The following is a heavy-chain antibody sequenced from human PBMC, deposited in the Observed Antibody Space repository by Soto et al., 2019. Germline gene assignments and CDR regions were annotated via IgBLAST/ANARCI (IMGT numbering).Heavy chain of an antibody. CDR1: GFSLTTSGVG. CDR2: IYWYDDK. CDR3: AHSLGEDWFDP. V-gene: IGHV2-5*01. D-gene: IGHD3-16*01. J-gene: IGHJ5*02. Sequence: QITLKESGPTLVKSTQTLTLTCTFSGFSLTTSGVGVGWIRQPPGKALEWLALIYWYDDKRYSPSLKSRLTITKYTSKNQVVLMMTNMDPVDTATYYCAHSLGEDWFDPWGQGTLVTVSS.